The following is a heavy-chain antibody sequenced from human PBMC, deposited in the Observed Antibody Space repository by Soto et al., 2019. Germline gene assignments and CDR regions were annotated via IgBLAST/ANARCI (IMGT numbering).Heavy chain of an antibody. CDR1: GGTFSNYA. D-gene: IGHD5-12*01. J-gene: IGHJ5*02. CDR3: AVGSVDIVPTGMKPFDP. Sequence: QVQLVQSGAEVKKPGSSVKVSCKASGGTFSNYAISWVRQAPGQGLEWMGGIIPIFGTANYAQKFQGRVTITADESTSTAYMGLSSLISEDTAIYYCAVGSVDIVPTGMKPFDPWGQGTLVTVSS. CDR2: IIPIFGTA. V-gene: IGHV1-69*12.